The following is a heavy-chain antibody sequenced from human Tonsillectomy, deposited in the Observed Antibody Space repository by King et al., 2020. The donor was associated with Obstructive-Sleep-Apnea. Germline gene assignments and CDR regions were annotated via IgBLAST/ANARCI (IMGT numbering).Heavy chain of an antibody. CDR3: ARDLEEYGMDV. D-gene: IGHD3-16*01. CDR1: GDSVSSNRVA. CDR2: TYYRSKWFN. Sequence: VQLQQSGPGLVKPSQTLSLTCAISGDSVSSNRVAWNWIRKSPSRGLEWLGMTYYRSKWFNDYAVSVKSRITINPDTSKNQLSLQLNSLTPEDTAVYYCARDLEEYGMDVWGQGTTVTVSS. J-gene: IGHJ6*02. V-gene: IGHV6-1*01.